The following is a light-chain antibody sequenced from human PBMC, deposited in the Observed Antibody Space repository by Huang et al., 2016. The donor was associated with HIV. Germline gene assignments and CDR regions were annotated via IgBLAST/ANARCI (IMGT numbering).Light chain of an antibody. J-gene: IGKJ5*01. CDR1: QSVGRH. Sequence: ETVLTQSAATLSLSPGERATLSCRASQSVGRHLAWYQQKPGQAPRLLMYDVSNRATGVPFRFSGSGSGTDFTLTISSLEPEDFAVYYCQQGGNWPITFGQGTRLEIK. V-gene: IGKV3-11*01. CDR2: DVS. CDR3: QQGGNWPIT.